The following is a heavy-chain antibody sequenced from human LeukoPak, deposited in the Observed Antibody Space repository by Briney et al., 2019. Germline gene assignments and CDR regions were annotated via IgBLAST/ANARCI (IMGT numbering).Heavy chain of an antibody. J-gene: IGHJ5*02. CDR1: GNSFGDYY. D-gene: IGHD3-10*01. V-gene: IGHV4-4*07. CDR3: ARRPPGSLYNWFDP. Sequence: PSETLSLTCTVSGNSFGDYYWSWIRQPAGKGLEWIGRIYTSGSTTYNPSLKSRVTMSVDTSKSQFSLNLMSVTAADTAVYYCARRPPGSLYNWFDPWGQGTLVTVSS. CDR2: IYTSGST.